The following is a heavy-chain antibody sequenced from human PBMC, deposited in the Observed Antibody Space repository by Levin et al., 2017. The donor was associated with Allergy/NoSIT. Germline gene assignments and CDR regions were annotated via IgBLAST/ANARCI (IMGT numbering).Heavy chain of an antibody. CDR2: VKRTRNGGTT. D-gene: IGHD4-23*01. V-gene: IGHV3-15*01. J-gene: IGHJ4*02. Sequence: ETLSLTCVVSGFTVSEAWMHWVRQAPGKGLEWVGRVKRTRNGGTTDFSASVKGRFTISRDDAKNMFYLQMNSLKTEDTAVYYCETDDFGGNWGQGTLVTVSS. CDR1: GFTVSEAW. CDR3: ETDDFGGN.